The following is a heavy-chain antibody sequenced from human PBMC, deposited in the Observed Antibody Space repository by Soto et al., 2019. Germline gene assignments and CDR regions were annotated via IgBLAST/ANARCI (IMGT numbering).Heavy chain of an antibody. V-gene: IGHV3-23*01. CDR3: AKSKSRTWNYFDS. J-gene: IGHJ4*02. D-gene: IGHD1-1*01. CDR1: GFTFSSFA. CDR2: ISANGVST. Sequence: HPGGSLRLSCVASGFTFSSFAMSWVRQAPGKGLEWVSGISANGVSTYYTDSVKGQFTISRDNSKNTLYLQVNRLRAEDTAVYCCAKSKSRTWNYFDSWGQGTLVTVSS.